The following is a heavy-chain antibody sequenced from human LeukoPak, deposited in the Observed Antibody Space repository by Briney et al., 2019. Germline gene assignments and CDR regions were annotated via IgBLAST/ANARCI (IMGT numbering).Heavy chain of an antibody. CDR1: GGSFSGYH. D-gene: IGHD3-22*01. V-gene: IGHV4-34*01. Sequence: PSETLSLTCAVYGGSFSGYHWTWIRQSPAKGLEWIGDINPSESTYCNPSHKSRLTISVDTSKNQFSLKPRSVTAADTAVYYCARGRHDITMIVVVVTSVSYYLDVWGKGTTVTVS. CDR3: ARGRHDITMIVVVVTSVSYYLDV. J-gene: IGHJ6*03. CDR2: INPSEST.